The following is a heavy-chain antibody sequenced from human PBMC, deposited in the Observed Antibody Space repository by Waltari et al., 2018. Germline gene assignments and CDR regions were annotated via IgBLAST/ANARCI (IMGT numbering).Heavy chain of an antibody. D-gene: IGHD3-10*01. J-gene: IGHJ6*02. CDR2: MRDDGSTR. CDR3: AKDRSSDFYYGMDV. Sequence: QEHLLQSGGGVVHPGGSLRLSCEASGFIFSKYDMNWLRQAPGKGVEWVAVMRDDGSTRYYADSVKGRFTISRDNSKNTLHLQMNSLRAEDTALYYCAKDRSSDFYYGMDVWGQGTTVTVSS. CDR1: GFIFSKYD. V-gene: IGHV3-33*06.